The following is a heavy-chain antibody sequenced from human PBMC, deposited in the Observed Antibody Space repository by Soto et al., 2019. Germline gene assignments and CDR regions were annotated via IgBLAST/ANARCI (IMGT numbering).Heavy chain of an antibody. J-gene: IGHJ5*02. D-gene: IGHD1-26*01. CDR2: IWYDGSNK. Sequence: QVQLVESGGGVVQPGGSLRLSCAASGFTFSSYGMHWVRQAPGKGLEWVAVIWYDGSNKYYADSVKGRFTISRDNSENTLYLQMDRLRAEDTAVYYCARDAYTGNYQYWFDPWGQGTLVTVSS. CDR1: GFTFSSYG. CDR3: ARDAYTGNYQYWFDP. V-gene: IGHV3-33*01.